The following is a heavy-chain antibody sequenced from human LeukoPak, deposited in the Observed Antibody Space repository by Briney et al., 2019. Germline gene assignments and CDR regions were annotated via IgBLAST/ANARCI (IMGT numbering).Heavy chain of an antibody. D-gene: IGHD2-2*01. J-gene: IGHJ4*02. Sequence: GGSLRLSCAASGFTFSDYSMNWVRQAPGKGLEWISYVGISSGNTKYADSVKGRFTISGDKAKNSLYLQMNSLRVEDTAVYYCARDTKYAFDNWGQGTLVTASS. CDR3: ARDTKYAFDN. CDR2: VGISSGNT. CDR1: GFTFSDYS. V-gene: IGHV3-48*01.